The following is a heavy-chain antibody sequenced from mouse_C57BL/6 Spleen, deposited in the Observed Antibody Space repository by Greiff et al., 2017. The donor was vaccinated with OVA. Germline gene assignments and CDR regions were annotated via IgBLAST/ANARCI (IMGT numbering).Heavy chain of an antibody. V-gene: IGHV7-1*01. CDR3: ARDADLTRAMDY. Sequence: EVKLMESGGGLVQSGRSLRLSCATSGFTFSDFYMEWVRQAPGKGLEWIAASRNKANDYTTEYSASVKGRFIVSRDTSQSILYLQMNALRAEDTAIYYCARDADLTRAMDYWGQGTSVTVSS. CDR1: GFTFSDFY. CDR2: SRNKANDYTT. J-gene: IGHJ4*01.